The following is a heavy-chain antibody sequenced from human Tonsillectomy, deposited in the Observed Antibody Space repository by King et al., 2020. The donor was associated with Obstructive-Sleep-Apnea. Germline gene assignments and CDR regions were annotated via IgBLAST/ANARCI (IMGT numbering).Heavy chain of an antibody. Sequence: EVQLVESGGGLVQPGGSLRLSCAASGFTFSGYNMNWVRQAPGKGLEWVSYISSSSSTIYYADSVKGRFTISRDNAKNSLYLQMNSLRAEDTAVYYCARDLEPDAFDIWGQGTMVTVSS. V-gene: IGHV3-48*04. CDR3: ARDLEPDAFDI. CDR1: GFTFSGYN. J-gene: IGHJ3*02. D-gene: IGHD1-1*01. CDR2: ISSSSSTI.